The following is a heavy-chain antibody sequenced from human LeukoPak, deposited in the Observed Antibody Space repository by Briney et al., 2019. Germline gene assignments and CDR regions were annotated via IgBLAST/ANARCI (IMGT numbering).Heavy chain of an antibody. Sequence: PGGSLRLSCAASGFTFSSYAMSWVRQAPGKGLEWVSAISGSGGSTYYADSVKGRFTISRDNSKNTLYLQMNSLRAEDTAVYYCAKDFDWLYYYYGMDVWGKGTTVTVSS. J-gene: IGHJ6*04. CDR2: ISGSGGST. V-gene: IGHV3-23*01. CDR3: AKDFDWLYYYYGMDV. CDR1: GFTFSSYA. D-gene: IGHD3-9*01.